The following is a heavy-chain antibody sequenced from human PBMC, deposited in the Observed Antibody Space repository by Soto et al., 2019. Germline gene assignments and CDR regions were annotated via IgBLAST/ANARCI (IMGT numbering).Heavy chain of an antibody. V-gene: IGHV1-69*13. CDR2: IIPIFGTA. D-gene: IGHD3-10*01. CDR3: ARVGWFGELFADY. CDR1: GGTFSSYA. J-gene: IGHJ4*02. Sequence: SVKVSCKASGGTFSSYAISWVRQAPGQGLEWMGGIIPIFGTANYAQKFQGRVTITADESTSTAYMELSSLRSEDTAVYYCARVGWFGELFADYWGQGTLVTVSS.